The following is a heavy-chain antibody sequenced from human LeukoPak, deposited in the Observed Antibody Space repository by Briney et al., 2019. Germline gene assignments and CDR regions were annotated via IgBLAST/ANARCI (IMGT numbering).Heavy chain of an antibody. D-gene: IGHD6-13*01. V-gene: IGHV4-59*01. CDR3: ARVYYSNSYDYWYFDL. CDR2: IFYSGST. J-gene: IGHJ2*01. Sequence: ETLSLTCAVYGGSFSSYYWSWMRQPPGKGLEWIGYIFYSGSTNYNPSLKSRVTISVDTSKNQFSLKLSSVTAADTAVYYCARVYYSNSYDYWYFDLWGRGTLVTVSS. CDR1: GGSFSSYY.